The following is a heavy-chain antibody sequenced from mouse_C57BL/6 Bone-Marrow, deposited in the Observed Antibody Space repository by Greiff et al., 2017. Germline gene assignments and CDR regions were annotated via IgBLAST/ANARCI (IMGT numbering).Heavy chain of an antibody. V-gene: IGHV1-55*01. J-gene: IGHJ2*01. CDR3: ARDPAYFDY. CDR2: IYPGSGST. CDR1: GYTFTSYW. Sequence: QVQLQQPGAELVKPGASVKMSCKASGYTFTSYWITWVKQRPGQGLEWIGDIYPGSGSTNYNAKFKSKATLTVDTSSSTAYMQLSSLTSEDAAVYYCARDPAYFDYWGQGTTLTVSS.